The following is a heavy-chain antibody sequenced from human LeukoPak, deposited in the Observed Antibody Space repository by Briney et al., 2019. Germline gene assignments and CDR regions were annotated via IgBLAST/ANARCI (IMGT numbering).Heavy chain of an antibody. J-gene: IGHJ6*03. CDR3: ARGVVPAGTYYYYYMDV. CDR2: IYYSGST. Sequence: SETLPLTCTVSGGSISSYYWSWIRQPPGKGLEWIGYIYYSGSTNYNPSLKSRVTISVDTSKNQFSLKLSSVTAADTAVYYCARGVVPAGTYYYYYMDVWGKGTTVTVSS. CDR1: GGSISSYY. V-gene: IGHV4-59*01. D-gene: IGHD2-2*01.